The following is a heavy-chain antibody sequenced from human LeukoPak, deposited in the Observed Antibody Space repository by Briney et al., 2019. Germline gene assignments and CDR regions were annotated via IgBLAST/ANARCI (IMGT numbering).Heavy chain of an antibody. V-gene: IGHV4-4*02. CDR2: VHLSGRT. J-gene: IGHJ4*02. CDR1: GVPISSPNW. CDR3: AREGGPYRPLDY. Sequence: SGTLSLTCGVSGVPISSPNWWTWVRQPPGEGLEWIGEVHLSGRTNYNPSLESRVTMSVDMSENHISLKLTSVTAADTAVYYCAREGGPYRPLDYSGQGTLVTVSS.